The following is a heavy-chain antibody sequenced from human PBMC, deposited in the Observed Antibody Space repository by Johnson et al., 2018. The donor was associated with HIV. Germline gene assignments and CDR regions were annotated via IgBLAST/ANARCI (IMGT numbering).Heavy chain of an antibody. J-gene: IGHJ3*02. CDR3: ARGVRYCSGGSCYNDAFDI. V-gene: IGHV3-20*04. Sequence: VQLVESGGGVVQPGRSLRLSCIASGFTFSTYGMSWVRQAPGKGLEWVSGINWNGGSTGYADSVKGRFTISRDNAKSSLYLQVNSLRAEDTALYYCARGVRYCSGGSCYNDAFDIWGQGTMVTVSS. CDR1: GFTFSTYG. CDR2: INWNGGST. D-gene: IGHD2-15*01.